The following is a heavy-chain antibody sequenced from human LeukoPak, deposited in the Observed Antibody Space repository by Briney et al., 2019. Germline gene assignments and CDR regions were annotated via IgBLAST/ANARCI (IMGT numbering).Heavy chain of an antibody. D-gene: IGHD4-11*01. V-gene: IGHV4-4*09. CDR2: VYTSGST. J-gene: IGHJ4*02. CDR1: GGSISSGY. Sequence: SETLSLTCTVSGGSISSGYWSWIRQPPGRGLEWIGYVYTSGSTNYNPSLKSRVTISVDTSKNQFALKLSSVTAADTAVYYCAKSYFDYSTYYSYYFNLWGQGALVTVSS. CDR3: AKSYFDYSTYYSYYFNL.